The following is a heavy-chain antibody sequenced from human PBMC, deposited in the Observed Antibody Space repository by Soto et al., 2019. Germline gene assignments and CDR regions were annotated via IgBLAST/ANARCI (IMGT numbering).Heavy chain of an antibody. V-gene: IGHV3-23*01. Sequence: GGSLRLSCAASGFTFSSYAMSWVRQAPGKGLEWVSAISGSGGSTYYADSVKGRFTISRDNSKNTLYLQMNSLRAEDTAVYYCAKDLAVVGSASYYYYGMDVWGQGTTVTVS. D-gene: IGHD6-19*01. CDR1: GFTFSSYA. CDR2: ISGSGGST. CDR3: AKDLAVVGSASYYYYGMDV. J-gene: IGHJ6*02.